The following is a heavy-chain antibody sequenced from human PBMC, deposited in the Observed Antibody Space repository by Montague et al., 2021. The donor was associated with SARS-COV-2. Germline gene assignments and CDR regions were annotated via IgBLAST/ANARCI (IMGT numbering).Heavy chain of an antibody. CDR1: GGSFSGYY. D-gene: IGHD3-22*01. J-gene: IGHJ4*02. V-gene: IGHV4-34*01. CDR2: INQSGRT. Sequence: SETLSLTCAVYGGSFSGYYWSWIRQPPEKGLEWIGEINQSGRTNNNPSLKSRVIISVDTSKNQFSLKLSSVTAADTAVYYCARGTKRVFTYDYDSSGYASDYWGQGTLVTVSP. CDR3: ARGTKRVFTYDYDSSGYASDY.